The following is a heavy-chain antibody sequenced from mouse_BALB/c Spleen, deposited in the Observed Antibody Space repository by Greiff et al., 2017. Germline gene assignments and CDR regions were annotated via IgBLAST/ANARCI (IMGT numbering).Heavy chain of an antibody. Sequence: QVQLQQSGAELVRPGPSVKVSCKASGYAFTNYLIEWVKQRPGQGLEWIGVIKPGSGGTNYNEEFKGKATLTADNSSSTANMQLSSLTSDDSAVYFCARSETVPYYFDYWGKGTTLTVAS. CDR1: GYAFTNYL. V-gene: IGHV1-54*01. CDR3: ARSETVPYYFDY. CDR2: IKPGSGGT. D-gene: IGHD4-1*01. J-gene: IGHJ2*01.